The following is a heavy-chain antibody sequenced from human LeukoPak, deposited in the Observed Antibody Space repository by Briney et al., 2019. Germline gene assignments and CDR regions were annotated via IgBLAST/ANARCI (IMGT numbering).Heavy chain of an antibody. CDR3: ARGRYYGSGSYKWFDP. CDR2: ISHSGST. Sequence: PSETLSLTCAVYGGSFSGYYWSWIRQPPGKGLEWIGEISHSGSTNYNPSLKSRVTISVDTSKNQFSLKLSSVTAADTAVYYCARGRYYGSGSYKWFDPWGQGTLVTVSS. CDR1: GGSFSGYY. V-gene: IGHV4-34*01. J-gene: IGHJ5*02. D-gene: IGHD3-10*01.